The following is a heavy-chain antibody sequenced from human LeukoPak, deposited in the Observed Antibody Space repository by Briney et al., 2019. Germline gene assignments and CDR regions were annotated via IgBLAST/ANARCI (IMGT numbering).Heavy chain of an antibody. CDR3: AKGRGSMIVPVIYH. D-gene: IGHD3-22*01. J-gene: IGHJ5*02. CDR1: GFTFSSYA. CDR2: ISGSGGST. Sequence: GGSLRLSCAASGFTFSSYAMSWVRQAPGKGLEWVSAISGSGGSTYYADSVKGRFTISRDNSKNTPYLQMNSLRAEDTAVYYCAKGRGSMIVPVIYHWGQGTLVTVSS. V-gene: IGHV3-23*01.